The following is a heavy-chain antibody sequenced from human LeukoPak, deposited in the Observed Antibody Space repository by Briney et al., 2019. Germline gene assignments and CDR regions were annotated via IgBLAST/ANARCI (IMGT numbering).Heavy chain of an antibody. CDR3: ARGGIVVVPAALDI. J-gene: IGHJ3*02. V-gene: IGHV3-21*01. D-gene: IGHD2-2*01. CDR1: GFTFSSYS. CDR2: ISSSSSYI. Sequence: GGSLRLSCAASGFTFSSYSMNWVRQAPGKGLEWVSSISSSSSYIYYADSVKGRFTISRDNSKNTLYLQMNSLRAEDTAVYYCARGGIVVVPAALDIWGQGTMVTVSS.